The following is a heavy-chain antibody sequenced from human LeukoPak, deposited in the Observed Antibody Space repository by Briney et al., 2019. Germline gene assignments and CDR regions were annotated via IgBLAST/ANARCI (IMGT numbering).Heavy chain of an antibody. Sequence: ASVKVSCNASGYTYTSYYMHWVRQAPGQGLEWMGIINPSGGSTSYAQKFQGRVTMTRDTSTSTVYMELSSLRSEDTAVYYCAREYYDFWSGYSNWFDPWGQGTLVTVSS. J-gene: IGHJ5*02. CDR2: INPSGGST. D-gene: IGHD3-3*01. CDR1: GYTYTSYY. CDR3: AREYYDFWSGYSNWFDP. V-gene: IGHV1-46*01.